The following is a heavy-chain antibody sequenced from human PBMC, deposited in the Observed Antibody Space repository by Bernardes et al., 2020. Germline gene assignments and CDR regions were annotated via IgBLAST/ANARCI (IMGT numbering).Heavy chain of an antibody. V-gene: IGHV6-1*01. CDR3: ARVPQWYYGMDV. CDR2: TYYRSKWYN. CDR1: GDSVSSNSAA. J-gene: IGHJ6*02. Sequence: SQTLSLTCAISGDSVSSNSAAWNLLRQSPSRGLEWLGRTYYRSKWYNDYAVSVKSRITINPDTSKNQFSLQLNSVTPEDTAVYYCARVPQWYYGMDVWGQGTTVTVSS. D-gene: IGHD2-8*01.